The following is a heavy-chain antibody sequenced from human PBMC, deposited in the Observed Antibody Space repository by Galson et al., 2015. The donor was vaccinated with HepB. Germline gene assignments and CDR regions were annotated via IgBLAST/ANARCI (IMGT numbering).Heavy chain of an antibody. Sequence: SLRLSCAASGFTFSTYGMHWVRQAPGKGLEWVAVIWYDGSNKYYADSVKGRFTISRDNSKNTLYLQMNSLRAEDTAVYYCARGGVVGSGTYYYSDAFDIWGQGTMVTVSS. CDR1: GFTFSTYG. J-gene: IGHJ3*02. CDR3: ARGGVVGSGTYYYSDAFDI. V-gene: IGHV3-33*08. D-gene: IGHD3-10*01. CDR2: IWYDGSNK.